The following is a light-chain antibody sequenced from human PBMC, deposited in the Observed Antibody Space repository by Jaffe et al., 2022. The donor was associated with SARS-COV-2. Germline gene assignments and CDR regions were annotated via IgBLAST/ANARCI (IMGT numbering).Light chain of an antibody. Sequence: QSALTQPASVSGSPGQSITISCTGGSSDVGDYTYVSWYQQHPGRAPKLMIYDVTNRPSGVSSRFSGSKSGNTASLTISGLQAEDEADYYCSSYTSASVLWVFGGGTKLTVL. CDR2: DVT. V-gene: IGLV2-14*03. J-gene: IGLJ3*02. CDR3: SSYTSASVLWV. CDR1: SSDVGDYTY.